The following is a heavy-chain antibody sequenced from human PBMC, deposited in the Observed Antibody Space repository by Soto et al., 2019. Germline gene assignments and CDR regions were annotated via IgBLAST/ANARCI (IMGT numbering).Heavy chain of an antibody. D-gene: IGHD2-21*01. V-gene: IGHV3-13*01. CDR1: GFTFSDYD. Sequence: GGSMRLSCAASGFTFSDYDCHGVRQAKGKGLEWVSAIGVGGDTSYSGSVKGRFTISRENAKNSLYLQMNNLRAEDTAVYFCARQYCGGNNCPGWFYLEHWGQGIQVTVSS. J-gene: IGHJ1*01. CDR3: ARQYCGGNNCPGWFYLEH. CDR2: IGVGGDT.